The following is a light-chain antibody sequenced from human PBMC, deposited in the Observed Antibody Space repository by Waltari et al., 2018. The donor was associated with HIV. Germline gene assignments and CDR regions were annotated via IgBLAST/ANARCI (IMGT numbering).Light chain of an antibody. CDR1: QDIGSY. CDR3: QQSYTTPRT. CDR2: VAS. V-gene: IGKV1-39*01. Sequence: IQMTQSPSSLSASVGDRITISCRASQDIGSYLNWYRHRPGTAPQLLIYVASNLQTGVPSRFRASGSGTEFSLSIDGLQRDDFATYFCQQSYTTPRTFGLGTEVE. J-gene: IGKJ1*01.